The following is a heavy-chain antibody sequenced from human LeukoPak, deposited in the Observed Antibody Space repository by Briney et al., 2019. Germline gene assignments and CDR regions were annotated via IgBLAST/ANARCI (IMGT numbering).Heavy chain of an antibody. D-gene: IGHD2-2*01. CDR1: GFTFSSYG. CDR2: IRYDGSNK. J-gene: IGHJ4*02. CDR3: AKVHPDYVVVPAAPDY. V-gene: IGHV3-30*02. Sequence: GGSLRLSCAASGFTFSSYGMHWVRQAPGKGLEWVAFIRYDGSNKYYADSVKGRFTISRDNSKNTLYLQMNSLRAEDTAVYYRAKVHPDYVVVPAAPDYWGQGTLVTVSS.